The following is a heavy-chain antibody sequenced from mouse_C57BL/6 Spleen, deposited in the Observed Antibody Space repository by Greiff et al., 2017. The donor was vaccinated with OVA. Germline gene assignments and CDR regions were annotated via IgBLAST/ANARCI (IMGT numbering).Heavy chain of an antibody. CDR2: ISYSGST. CDR3: ARDSSGYGMDY. D-gene: IGHD3-2*02. CDR1: GYSITSGYD. V-gene: IGHV3-1*01. J-gene: IGHJ4*01. Sequence: DVKLVESGPGMVKPSQSLSLTCTVTGYSITSGYDWHWIRHFPGNKLEWMGYISYSGSTNYNPSLKSRISITHDTSKNHFFLKLNSVTTEDTATYYCARDSSGYGMDYWGQGTSVTVSS.